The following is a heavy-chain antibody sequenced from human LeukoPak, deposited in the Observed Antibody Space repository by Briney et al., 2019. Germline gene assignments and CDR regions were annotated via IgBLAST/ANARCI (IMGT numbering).Heavy chain of an antibody. Sequence: GGSLRLSCVVSGFTFSNYWMSWVRQAPGKGLEWVSGISGSGGSTYYADSAKGRFTISRDNSKNTMYLQLNSLRAEDTAVYYCAKDGDSTLTLDYWGQGTLVTVSS. J-gene: IGHJ4*02. CDR3: AKDGDSTLTLDY. D-gene: IGHD1-14*01. V-gene: IGHV3-23*01. CDR1: GFTFSNYW. CDR2: ISGSGGST.